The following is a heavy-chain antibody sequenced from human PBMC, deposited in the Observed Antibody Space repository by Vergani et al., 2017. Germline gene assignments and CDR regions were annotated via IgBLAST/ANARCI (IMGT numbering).Heavy chain of an antibody. D-gene: IGHD3-22*01. V-gene: IGHV3-66*04. Sequence: EVQLVESGGGLVKPGGSLRLSCAASGFTFSSNYMSWVRQAPGKGLEWVSVIYSGVSTYYADSVKGRFTISRDNSKNTLYLQMNSLRAEDTAVYYCARLRVTMIVVVRNYGMDVWGQGTTVTVSS. CDR3: ARLRVTMIVVVRNYGMDV. CDR2: IYSGVST. J-gene: IGHJ6*02. CDR1: GFTFSSNY.